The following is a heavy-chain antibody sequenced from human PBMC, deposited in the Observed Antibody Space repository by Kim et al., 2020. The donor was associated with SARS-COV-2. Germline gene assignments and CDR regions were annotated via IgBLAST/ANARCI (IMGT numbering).Heavy chain of an antibody. J-gene: IGHJ3*02. CDR3: ARTPGIVVVTGNKNAFDI. CDR1: GGSFSGYY. CDR2: INHSGST. Sequence: SETLSLTCAVYGGSFSGYYWSWIRQPPGKGLEWIGEINHSGSTNYNPSLKSRVTISVDTSKNQFSLKLSSVTAADTAVYYCARTPGIVVVTGNKNAFDIWGQGTMVTVSS. V-gene: IGHV4-34*01. D-gene: IGHD2-21*02.